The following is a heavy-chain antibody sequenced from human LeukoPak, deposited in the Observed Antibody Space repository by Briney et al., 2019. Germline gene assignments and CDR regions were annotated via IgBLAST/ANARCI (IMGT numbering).Heavy chain of an antibody. J-gene: IGHJ3*02. Sequence: GGSLRLSCAASGFTFSSYGMSWVRQAPGKGLEWVSGLSGSGGNTYYADSVKGRFTISRDNSKNTLYLQMNSLRAEDTAVYYCAKGDNWNVNAVDMWGRGTMVTVSS. CDR2: LSGSGGNT. CDR1: GFTFSSYG. D-gene: IGHD1-1*01. CDR3: AKGDNWNVNAVDM. V-gene: IGHV3-23*01.